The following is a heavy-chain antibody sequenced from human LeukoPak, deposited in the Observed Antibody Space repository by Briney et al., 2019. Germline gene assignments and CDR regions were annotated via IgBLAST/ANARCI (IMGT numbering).Heavy chain of an antibody. V-gene: IGHV4-34*01. CDR2: INHSGST. CDR1: GGSFSVYY. D-gene: IGHD1-26*01. CDR3: ARTSGTPHYDY. Sequence: SETLSLTCAVYGGSFSVYYWSWIRQPPGKGLEWIGEINHSGSTNYNPSLKSRVTISVDTSKNQFSLKLSSVTAADTAVYYCARTSGTPHYDYWGQGTLVTVSS. J-gene: IGHJ4*02.